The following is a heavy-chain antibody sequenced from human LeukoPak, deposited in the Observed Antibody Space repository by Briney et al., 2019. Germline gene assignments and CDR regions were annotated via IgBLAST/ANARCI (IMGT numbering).Heavy chain of an antibody. D-gene: IGHD6-19*01. Sequence: PSETLSLTCTVSGGSISSGGYYWSWIRQHPGKGLEWLGYIYYSGSTYYNPSLKSRVTISVDTSKNQFSLKLSSVTAADTAVYYCAREPTTSSGWHRGAGWFDPWGQGTLVTVSS. CDR3: AREPTTSSGWHRGAGWFDP. V-gene: IGHV4-31*03. CDR1: GGSISSGGYY. CDR2: IYYSGST. J-gene: IGHJ5*02.